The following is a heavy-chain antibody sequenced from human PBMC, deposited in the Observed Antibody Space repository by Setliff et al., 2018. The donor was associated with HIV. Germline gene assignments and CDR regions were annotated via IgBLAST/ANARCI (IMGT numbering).Heavy chain of an antibody. CDR2: IKQDGSEK. J-gene: IGHJ4*02. D-gene: IGHD2-21*01. Sequence: GGSLRLSCAASGFTFSSYWMSWVRQAPGKGLEWVANIKQDGSEKSYVDSMKGRITISRDKANNSLYLQIHSLTAEDTAVYYCAIEDGCGGHYHSWGQGTLVTVSS. V-gene: IGHV3-7*01. CDR1: GFTFSSYW. CDR3: AIEDGCGGHYHS.